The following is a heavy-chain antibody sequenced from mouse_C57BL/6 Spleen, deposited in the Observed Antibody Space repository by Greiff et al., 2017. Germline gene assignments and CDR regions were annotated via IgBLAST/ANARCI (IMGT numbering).Heavy chain of an antibody. V-gene: IGHV2-3*01. CDR1: GFKLTSYG. CDR2: IWGDGST. J-gene: IGHJ3*01. D-gene: IGHD2-3*01. Sequence: QVQLKESGPGLVAPSQSLSFTCTASGFKLTSYGVRWVRQPPGKGREWLGVIWGDGSTNYHSAPISRLSISKENSKSQVFLELNSLQTDDTATYCCAKPPYDGYTFAYWGQGTLVTVSA. CDR3: AKPPYDGYTFAY.